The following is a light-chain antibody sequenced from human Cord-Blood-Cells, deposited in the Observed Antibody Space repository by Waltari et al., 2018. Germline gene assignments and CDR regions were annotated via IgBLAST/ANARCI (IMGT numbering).Light chain of an antibody. CDR3: QSADSSGTNYV. CDR1: ELPKQY. Sequence: SYELTQPPSVSVSPGRTARINCPGDELPKQYAYWYQQKPGQAPVLVIYKDSERPSGIPERFSGSSSGTTVTLTISGVQAEDEADYYCQSADSSGTNYVFGTGTKVTVL. V-gene: IGLV3-25*03. CDR2: KDS. J-gene: IGLJ1*01.